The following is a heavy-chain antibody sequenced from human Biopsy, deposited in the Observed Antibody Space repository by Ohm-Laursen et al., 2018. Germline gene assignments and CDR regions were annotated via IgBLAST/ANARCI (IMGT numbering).Heavy chain of an antibody. V-gene: IGHV3-21*01. CDR3: AREQLMVFAMDV. CDR2: ISSRSSDI. D-gene: IGHD2-8*01. Sequence: SLRLSCTASGFIFSTYTMNWVRQAPGEGLEWVSSISSRSSDIYYADSVKGRFTISRDNAKNSLFLQMNSLRAEDTATYYCAREQLMVFAMDVWGQGTTVTVSS. CDR1: GFIFSTYT. J-gene: IGHJ6*02.